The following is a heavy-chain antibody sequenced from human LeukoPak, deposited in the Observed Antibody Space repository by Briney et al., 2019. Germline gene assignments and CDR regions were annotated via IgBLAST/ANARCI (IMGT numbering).Heavy chain of an antibody. V-gene: IGHV1-69*06. CDR2: IIPIFGTA. CDR1: GGTFSSYA. CDR3: ASRTTVTTYYYYYGMDV. J-gene: IGHJ6*04. Sequence: GSSVKVSCKASGGTFSSYAISWVRQAPGQGLEWMGGIIPIFGTANYAQKFQGRVTITADKSTSTAYMELSSLRSEETAVYYCASRTTVTTYYYYYGMDVWGKGTTVTVSS. D-gene: IGHD4-17*01.